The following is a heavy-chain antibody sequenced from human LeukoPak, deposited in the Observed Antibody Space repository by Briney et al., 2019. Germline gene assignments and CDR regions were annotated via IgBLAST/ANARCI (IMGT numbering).Heavy chain of an antibody. Sequence: SETLSLTCAVYGGSFSGYYWSWIRQPPGKGLEWIGEINHSGSTNYNPSLKSRVTISVDTSKNQFSLKLSSVTAADTAVYYCARFNSGSYQHYFDYWGQGTLVTVSS. J-gene: IGHJ4*02. V-gene: IGHV4-34*01. CDR1: GGSFSGYY. CDR3: ARFNSGSYQHYFDY. D-gene: IGHD1-26*01. CDR2: INHSGST.